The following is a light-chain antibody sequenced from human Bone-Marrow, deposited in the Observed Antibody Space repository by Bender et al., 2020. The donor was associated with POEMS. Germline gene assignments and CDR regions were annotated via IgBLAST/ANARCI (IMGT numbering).Light chain of an antibody. Sequence: QSALTQPASVSASPGQSITISCTGTSSDVGGYNYVSWYQQHPGKAPKLMIFEVSYRSSGVSDRFSGSKSGNTASLTISGLQTEDEGDYYCTSYTRSATLVFGGGTRLTVL. CDR2: EVS. CDR3: TSYTRSATLV. CDR1: SSDVGGYNY. V-gene: IGLV2-14*01. J-gene: IGLJ3*02.